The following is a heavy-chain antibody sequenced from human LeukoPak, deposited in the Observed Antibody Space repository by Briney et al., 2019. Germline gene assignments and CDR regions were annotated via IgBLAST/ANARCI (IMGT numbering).Heavy chain of an antibody. V-gene: IGHV1-2*02. Sequence: GASVKVSCKASGYTFIDYYMHWVRQAPGQGLEWMGWVKPTSGDTKYAKEFQGRVTMTRDTSINTAYMELSGLTFDDAAVYYCPSGSPASALSRFEHWGQGTLVPVSS. CDR2: VKPTSGDT. J-gene: IGHJ1*01. CDR3: PSGSPASALSRFEH. D-gene: IGHD3-10*01. CDR1: GYTFIDYY.